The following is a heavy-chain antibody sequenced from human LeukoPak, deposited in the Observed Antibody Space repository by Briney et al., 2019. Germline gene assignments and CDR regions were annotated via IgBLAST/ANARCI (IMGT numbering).Heavy chain of an antibody. CDR1: GFTVSSNY. CDR2: ISSVGST. Sequence: PGGSLRLSWAASGFTVSSNYMSWVRQAPGKGLEWVSLISSVGSTYYADSVKGRFTISRDNSKNTLYLQMNSLRAEDTAVYYCARDQYSSNWYVHHWSQGTLVTVS. V-gene: IGHV3-53*01. J-gene: IGHJ1*01. D-gene: IGHD6-19*01. CDR3: ARDQYSSNWYVHH.